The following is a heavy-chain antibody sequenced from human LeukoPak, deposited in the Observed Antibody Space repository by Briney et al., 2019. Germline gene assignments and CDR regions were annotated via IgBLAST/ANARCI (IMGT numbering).Heavy chain of an antibody. D-gene: IGHD2-2*01. CDR1: GFTFRNHW. Sequence: GGSLRLSCAASGFTFRNHWMHWVRQAPGKGLVWVSRINSDGSSTSYADSVKGRFTISRDNAKNTLYLQMNSLRAEDTAVYYCARDYGCSSTSCYAGAEYFQHWGQGTLVTVSS. J-gene: IGHJ1*01. CDR2: INSDGSST. CDR3: ARDYGCSSTSCYAGAEYFQH. V-gene: IGHV3-74*01.